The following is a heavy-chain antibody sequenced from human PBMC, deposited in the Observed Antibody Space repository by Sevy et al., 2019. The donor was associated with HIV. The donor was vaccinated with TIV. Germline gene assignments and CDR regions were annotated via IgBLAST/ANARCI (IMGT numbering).Heavy chain of an antibody. Sequence: ASVKVSCKASGITFTRSAIQWVRQARGQRLEWIGWIVVGSGNTNYAQKYQERVTITRDMSTSTAYMELSSLGSEDTARYYCAADGAYYYDSSGYQAVYYYYGTDVWGQGTTVTVSS. V-gene: IGHV1-58*02. D-gene: IGHD3-22*01. CDR3: AADGAYYYDSSGYQAVYYYYGTDV. J-gene: IGHJ6*02. CDR2: IVVGSGNT. CDR1: GITFTRSA.